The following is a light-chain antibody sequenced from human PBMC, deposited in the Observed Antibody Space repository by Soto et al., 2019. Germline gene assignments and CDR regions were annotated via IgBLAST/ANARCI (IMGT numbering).Light chain of an antibody. CDR3: QQYGAVKT. CDR2: SAS. J-gene: IGKJ1*01. V-gene: IGKV3-20*01. CDR1: QSVSGSY. Sequence: EIVLTQSPGTLSLSPGERATLSCRASQSVSGSYLAWYQQKPGQAPRLLIYSASSRATGIPDRFSGSGSGTDFTLTISRLEPEDFAVYYCQQYGAVKTFGQGTKVHIK.